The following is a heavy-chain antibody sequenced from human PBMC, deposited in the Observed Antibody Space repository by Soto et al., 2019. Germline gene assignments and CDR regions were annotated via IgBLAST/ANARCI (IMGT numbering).Heavy chain of an antibody. CDR3: ARGLPLEQWPPRGYIDF. J-gene: IGHJ4*02. CDR1: GGSISSYY. D-gene: IGHD6-19*01. CDR2: IYYSGST. V-gene: IGHV4-59*01. Sequence: SETLSLTCTVSGGSISSYYWSWIRQPPGKGLEWIGYIYYSGSTNYNPSLKSRVTISVDTSKNQFSLKLSSVTAADTAVYYCARGLPLEQWPPRGYIDFRGQGTLVTCS.